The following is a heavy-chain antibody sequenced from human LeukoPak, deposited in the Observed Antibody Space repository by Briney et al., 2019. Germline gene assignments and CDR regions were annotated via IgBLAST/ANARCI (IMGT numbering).Heavy chain of an antibody. Sequence: SETLSLTCTVPGVSLSTSTHYWAWIRQPPGKGLEWLGGMFYRGSTYYNASLKSPVTLSVDTSSNQFSLKLSSVTASDTAIFYCVRQGGWGGAASLIDFWGQGTLVTVSS. CDR1: GVSLSTSTHY. D-gene: IGHD2-15*01. J-gene: IGHJ4*02. V-gene: IGHV4-39*01. CDR3: VRQGGWGGAASLIDF. CDR2: MFYRGST.